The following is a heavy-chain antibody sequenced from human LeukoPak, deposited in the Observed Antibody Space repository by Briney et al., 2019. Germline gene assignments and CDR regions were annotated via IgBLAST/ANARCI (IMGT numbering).Heavy chain of an antibody. CDR1: GGSIGRSSYY. J-gene: IGHJ4*02. Sequence: SETLSLTCTVSGGSIGRSSYYWGWIRQPPGKGLEWIGSIYYSGSTNYNPSLKSRVTISVDTSKNQFSLKLSSVTAADTAVYYCARLRFDWAYIFDYWGQGTLVTVSS. CDR3: ARLRFDWAYIFDY. CDR2: IYYSGST. V-gene: IGHV4-39*07. D-gene: IGHD3-9*01.